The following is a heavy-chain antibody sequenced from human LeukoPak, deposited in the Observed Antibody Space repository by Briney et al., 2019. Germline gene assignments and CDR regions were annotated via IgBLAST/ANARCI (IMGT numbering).Heavy chain of an antibody. CDR3: AKGKYYDFWSGYYTLDY. CDR2: ISGSGGST. V-gene: IGHV3-23*01. Sequence: RSLRLSCADSGFTFSSYAMSWVRQAPGKGLEWVSAISGSGGSTYYADSVKGRLTISRDNSKNTLYLQMNSLRAEDTAVYYCAKGKYYDFWSGYYTLDYWGQGTLVTVSS. D-gene: IGHD3-3*01. J-gene: IGHJ4*02. CDR1: GFTFSSYA.